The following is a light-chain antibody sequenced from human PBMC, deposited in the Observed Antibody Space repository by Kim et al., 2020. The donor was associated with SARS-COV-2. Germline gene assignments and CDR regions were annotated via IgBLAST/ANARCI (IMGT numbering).Light chain of an antibody. CDR2: DTS. CDR3: QQYGSSPPT. Sequence: EIVLTQSPGTLSLSPGERVTLSCRASQYVAGSYLAWYQRRPGQAPRLLIHDTSNRATGIPDRISGSGSGTDFTLTISRLEPEDSAVYYCQQYGSSPPTFGQGTKVDIK. CDR1: QYVAGSY. V-gene: IGKV3-20*01. J-gene: IGKJ1*01.